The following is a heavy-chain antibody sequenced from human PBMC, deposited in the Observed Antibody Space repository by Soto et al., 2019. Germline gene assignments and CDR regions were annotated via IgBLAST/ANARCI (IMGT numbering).Heavy chain of an antibody. V-gene: IGHV4-34*01. Sequence: SETLSLTCAVYGGSFSGYYWSWIRQPPGKGLEWIGEINHSGSTNYNPSLKSRVTISVDTSKNQFSLKLSSVTAADTAVYYCARGLSGIAAAGLRDPLNYYYYYYMDVWGKGTTVTVSS. CDR1: GGSFSGYY. J-gene: IGHJ6*03. CDR3: ARGLSGIAAAGLRDPLNYYYYYYMDV. CDR2: INHSGST. D-gene: IGHD6-13*01.